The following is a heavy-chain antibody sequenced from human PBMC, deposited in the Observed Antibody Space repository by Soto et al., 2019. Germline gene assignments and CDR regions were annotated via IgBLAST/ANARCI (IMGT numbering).Heavy chain of an antibody. J-gene: IGHJ6*02. V-gene: IGHV4-59*01. CDR1: GGSISSYY. D-gene: IGHD3-10*01. CDR3: ARGDPLRWFGEKVYYGMDV. CDR2: IYYSGST. Sequence: QVQLQESGPGLVKPSETLSLTCTVSGGSISSYYWSWIRQPPGKGLEWIGYIYYSGSTNYNPSIKSRVTISVDTAKNQFSLKLSSVTAADTAVYYCARGDPLRWFGEKVYYGMDVWGQGTTVTVSS.